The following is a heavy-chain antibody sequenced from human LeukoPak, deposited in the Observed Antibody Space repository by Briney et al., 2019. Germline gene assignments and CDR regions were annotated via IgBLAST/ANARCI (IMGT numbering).Heavy chain of an antibody. D-gene: IGHD4-11*01. CDR2: INRSGST. V-gene: IGHV4-34*01. CDR1: GGSFSGYY. J-gene: IGHJ6*03. Sequence: SETLTLTCAVYGGSFSGYYWSWIRQPPGKGLKWIGEINRSGSTNYIPSLKSRVTISVDTSKNQFSLKLTSVPAADTAVYYCARGVGVYSNYPTYYYYYYMDVWGKGTTVTVSS. CDR3: ARGVGVYSNYPTYYYYYYMDV.